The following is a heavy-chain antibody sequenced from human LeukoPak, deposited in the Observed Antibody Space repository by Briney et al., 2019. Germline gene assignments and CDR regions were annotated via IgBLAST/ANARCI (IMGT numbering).Heavy chain of an antibody. Sequence: PSETLSLTCTVSGGSISSGSYYWGWIRQSPGKGLEWIGTVYYSGSTYYNPSLKSRVTISVDTSKNQFSLKLTSVTAADTAVYYCARSKGACTFDSWGQGTLVTASS. CDR1: GGSISSGSYY. CDR3: ARSKGACTFDS. CDR2: VYYSGST. V-gene: IGHV4-39*01. D-gene: IGHD4/OR15-4a*01. J-gene: IGHJ4*02.